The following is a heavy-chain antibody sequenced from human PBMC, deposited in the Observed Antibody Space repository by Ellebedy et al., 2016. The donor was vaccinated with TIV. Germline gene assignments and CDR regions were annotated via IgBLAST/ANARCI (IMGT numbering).Heavy chain of an antibody. Sequence: GESLKISXAASGFTFSSYDMHWVRQATGKGLEWVSAIGTAGDTYYPGSVKGRFTISRENAKNSLYLQMNSLRAGDTAVYYCARDRGYDFWSGYPGSYYYYYMDVWGKGTTVTVSS. V-gene: IGHV3-13*04. CDR2: IGTAGDT. CDR1: GFTFSSYD. CDR3: ARDRGYDFWSGYPGSYYYYYMDV. J-gene: IGHJ6*03. D-gene: IGHD3-3*01.